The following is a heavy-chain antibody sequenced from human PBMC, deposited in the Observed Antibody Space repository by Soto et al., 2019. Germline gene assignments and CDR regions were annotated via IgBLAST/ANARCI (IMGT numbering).Heavy chain of an antibody. D-gene: IGHD6-19*01. CDR3: ARLAYSSGLGY. Sequence: QVQLQESGPGLVKPSETLSLTCTVSGASISSYYWSWIRQPPGKGLEWIGFIYYSGSTNYNPSLKSRVTISVDTSKNQFSLKLSSVTAADTAVYYCARLAYSSGLGYWGQGTLVTVSS. CDR2: IYYSGST. J-gene: IGHJ4*02. V-gene: IGHV4-59*08. CDR1: GASISSYY.